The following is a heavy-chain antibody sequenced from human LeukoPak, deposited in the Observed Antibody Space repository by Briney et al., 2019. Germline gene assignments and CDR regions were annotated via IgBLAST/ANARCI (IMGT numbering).Heavy chain of an antibody. D-gene: IGHD3-22*01. J-gene: IGHJ5*02. CDR1: GYSISSGYY. V-gene: IGHV4-38-2*01. CDR3: ANERYYYDSSGYWSWFDP. Sequence: SETLSLTCAASGYSISSGYYWGSIRQPPGKGLEWIGSIYHSGSTYYNPSLKSRVTISVDTSKNQFSLKLSSVTAADTAVYYCANERYYYDSSGYWSWFDPWGQGTLVTVSS. CDR2: IYHSGST.